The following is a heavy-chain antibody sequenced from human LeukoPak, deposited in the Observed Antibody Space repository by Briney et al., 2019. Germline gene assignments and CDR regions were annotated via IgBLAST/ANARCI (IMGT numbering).Heavy chain of an antibody. Sequence: ASVKVSCKASGYTFTSYGISWVRQAPGQGLEWMGWINAGNGNTKYSQKFQGRVTITRDTSASTAYMELSSLRSEDTAVYYCAKEGFVDWGQGTLVTVSS. J-gene: IGHJ4*02. CDR2: INAGNGNT. CDR1: GYTFTSYG. CDR3: AKEGFVD. V-gene: IGHV1-3*01.